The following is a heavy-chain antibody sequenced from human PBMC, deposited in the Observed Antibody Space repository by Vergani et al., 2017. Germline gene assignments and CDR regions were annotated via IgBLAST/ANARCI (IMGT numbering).Heavy chain of an antibody. CDR2: IIPIFGTA. V-gene: IGHV1-69*01. Sequence: QVQLVQSGAEVEKPGSSVKVSCKASGGTFSSYAISWVRQAPGQGFEWMGGIIPIFGTANYAQKFQGRVTITADESTSTAYMELSSLRSEDTAVYYCAGRSSSSLGYYYMDVWSKGTTVTVSS. D-gene: IGHD6-6*01. CDR3: AGRSSSSLGYYYMDV. CDR1: GGTFSSYA. J-gene: IGHJ6*03.